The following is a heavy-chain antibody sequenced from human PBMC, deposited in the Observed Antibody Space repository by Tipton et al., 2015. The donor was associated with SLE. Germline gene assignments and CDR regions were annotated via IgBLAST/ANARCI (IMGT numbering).Heavy chain of an antibody. Sequence: TLSLTCTVSGASINSNFWSWIRQSPGKGLEWIGYIYTSGSTNYNPSLKSRVTISVDTSKNQFSLKLSSVTAADTAVYYCARDQKGYYYDSSGYYLDAFDIWGQGTMVTVSS. J-gene: IGHJ3*02. D-gene: IGHD3-22*01. CDR3: ARDQKGYYYDSSGYYLDAFDI. CDR2: IYTSGST. V-gene: IGHV4-59*01. CDR1: GASINSNF.